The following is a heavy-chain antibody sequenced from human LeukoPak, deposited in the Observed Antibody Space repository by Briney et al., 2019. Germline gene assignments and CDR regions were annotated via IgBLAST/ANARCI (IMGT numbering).Heavy chain of an antibody. Sequence: ASVKVSCKASGYTFTGYYMHWVRQAPGQGLEWMGWINPNSGGTNYAQKFQGWVTMTRDTSISTAYMELSRLRSDDTAVYYCARAGAAAGPGAFDIWGQGTMVTVSS. CDR3: ARAGAAAGPGAFDI. J-gene: IGHJ3*02. D-gene: IGHD6-13*01. CDR1: GYTFTGYY. CDR2: INPNSGGT. V-gene: IGHV1-2*04.